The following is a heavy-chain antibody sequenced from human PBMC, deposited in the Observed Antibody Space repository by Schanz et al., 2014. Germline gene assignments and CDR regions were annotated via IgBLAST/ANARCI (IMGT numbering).Heavy chain of an antibody. CDR2: ISTSSSYI. V-gene: IGHV3-21*02. J-gene: IGHJ4*02. CDR1: RLNFNNAW. CDR3: ARVERHITPRYXFXY. D-gene: IGHD2-15*01. Sequence: EVQLEESGGGLVKPGGSLKLSCAASRLNFNNAWMHWVRQAPGKGLEWVSSISTSSSYIYYADSVKGRFTISRDNAXXXXYLQMNSLRAXXXXXXXCARVERHITPRYXFXYWGQGTLVTVSS.